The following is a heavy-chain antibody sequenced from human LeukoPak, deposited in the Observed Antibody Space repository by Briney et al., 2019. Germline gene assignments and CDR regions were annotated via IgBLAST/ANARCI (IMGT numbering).Heavy chain of an antibody. V-gene: IGHV3-43D*03. CDR1: GFTFDDYA. Sequence: PGGSLRLSCAASGFTFDDYAMHWVRQAPGKGLEWVSLISWDGGSTYYADSVKGRFTISRDNSKNSLYLQMNSLRAEDTASYYCAKGPFGSDPYYYYMDVWGKGTTVTVSS. CDR3: AKGPFGSDPYYYYMDV. J-gene: IGHJ6*03. CDR2: ISWDGGST. D-gene: IGHD6-19*01.